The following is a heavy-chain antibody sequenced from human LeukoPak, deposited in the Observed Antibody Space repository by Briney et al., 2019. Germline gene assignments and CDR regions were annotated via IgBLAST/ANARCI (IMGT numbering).Heavy chain of an antibody. J-gene: IGHJ4*02. CDR2: IKQDGSEK. Sequence: GGSLRLSCAVSGLTFSNTWLSWVRQAPGKGLEWVANIKQDGSEKYYVDSVKGRFTISRDNAKNSLYLQMNSLRAEDTAVYYCAGDLDYWGQGTLVTVSS. V-gene: IGHV3-7*01. CDR3: AGDLDY. CDR1: GLTFSNTW.